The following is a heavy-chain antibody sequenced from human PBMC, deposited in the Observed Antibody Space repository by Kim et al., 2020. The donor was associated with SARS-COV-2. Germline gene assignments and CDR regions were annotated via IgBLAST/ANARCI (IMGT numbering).Heavy chain of an antibody. Sequence: GGSLRLSCAASGFTFSDYYMSWIRQAPGKGLEWVSYISSSSSYTNYADSVKGRFTISRDNAKNSLYLQMNSLRAEDTAVYYCARSYSGSSPYYFDYWGQGTLVTVSS. J-gene: IGHJ4*02. D-gene: IGHD1-26*01. V-gene: IGHV3-11*06. CDR1: GFTFSDYY. CDR3: ARSYSGSSPYYFDY. CDR2: ISSSSSYT.